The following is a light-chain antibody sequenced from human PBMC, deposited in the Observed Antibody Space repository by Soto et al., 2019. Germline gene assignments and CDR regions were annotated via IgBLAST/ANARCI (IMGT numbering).Light chain of an antibody. V-gene: IGLV2-14*01. CDR3: SSYTRSSTVV. J-gene: IGLJ2*01. Sequence: QSALTQPRSVSGSPGQSVTISCTGTSSDVGGYDYVSWYQQHPGKAPKLMIYEVSNRPSGVFTRFSGSKAGNTASLTISGLQAEDEADYYCSSYTRSSTVVFGGGTKLTVL. CDR2: EVS. CDR1: SSDVGGYDY.